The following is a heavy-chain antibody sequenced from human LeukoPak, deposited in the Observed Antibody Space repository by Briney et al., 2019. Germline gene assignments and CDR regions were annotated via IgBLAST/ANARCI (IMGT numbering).Heavy chain of an antibody. CDR2: INPNSGGT. CDR1: GYTFTSYD. CDR3: ARDWNYYDSSGRYQI. J-gene: IGHJ3*02. D-gene: IGHD3-22*01. Sequence: ASVKVSCKASGYTFTSYDINWVRQAPGQGLEWMGWINPNSGGTNYAQKFQGRVTMTRDTSISTAYMELSRLRSDDTAVYYCARDWNYYDSSGRYQIWGQGTMVTVSS. V-gene: IGHV1-2*02.